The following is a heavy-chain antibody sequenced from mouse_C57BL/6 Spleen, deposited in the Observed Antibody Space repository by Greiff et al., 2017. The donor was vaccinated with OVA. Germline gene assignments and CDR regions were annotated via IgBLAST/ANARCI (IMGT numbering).Heavy chain of an antibody. CDR2: IYPRSGNT. D-gene: IGHD1-1*01. J-gene: IGHJ3*01. V-gene: IGHV1-81*01. Sequence: QVQLQQSGAELARPGASVKLSCKASGYTFTSYGISWVKQRTGQGLEWIGEIYPRSGNTYYNEKFKGKATPTADKSSSTAYMELRSLTSEDSAVYFCARDYGSSYGFAYWGQGTLVTVSA. CDR3: ARDYGSSYGFAY. CDR1: GYTFTSYG.